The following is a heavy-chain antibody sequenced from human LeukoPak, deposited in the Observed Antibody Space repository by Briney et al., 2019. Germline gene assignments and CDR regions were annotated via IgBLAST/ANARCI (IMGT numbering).Heavy chain of an antibody. CDR3: ARGGLGRFLEWLMVL. CDR1: GFTFSYHW. D-gene: IGHD3-3*01. Sequence: GGSLRLSCAASGFTFSYHWMTWVRQAPGKGLEWVAVISYDGSNKYYADSVKGRFTISRDNSKNTLYLQMNSLRAEDTAVYYCARGGLGRFLEWLMVLWGQGTLVTVSS. J-gene: IGHJ4*02. CDR2: ISYDGSNK. V-gene: IGHV3-30-3*01.